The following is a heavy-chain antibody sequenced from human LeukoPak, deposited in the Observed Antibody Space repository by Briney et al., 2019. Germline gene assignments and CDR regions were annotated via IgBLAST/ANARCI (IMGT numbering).Heavy chain of an antibody. CDR1: GYTFTSYD. CDR2: MNPNSGNT. D-gene: IGHD2-2*01. J-gene: IGHJ6*03. V-gene: IGHV1-8*03. CDR3: ARARGCSSTSCYLYYYYMDG. Sequence: GASVKVSCKASGYTFTSYDINWLRHATGQGLEWMGWMNPNSGNTRYAQKFQDRVTITRNTSISTAYMELSSLRSEDTAVYYCARARGCSSTSCYLYYYYMDGWGKGTTVTVSS.